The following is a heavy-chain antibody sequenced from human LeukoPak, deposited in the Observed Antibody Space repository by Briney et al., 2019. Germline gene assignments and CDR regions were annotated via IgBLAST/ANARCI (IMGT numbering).Heavy chain of an antibody. CDR3: AREGTQYSSSFGRFDY. D-gene: IGHD6-6*01. CDR1: GYTFTSYY. V-gene: IGHV1-46*01. Sequence: GASVKVSCKASGYTFTSYYMHWVRQAPGQGLEWMGIINPSGGSTSYAQKFQGRVTMTRDTSTSTVYMELSSLRSEDTAVYYCAREGTQYSSSFGRFDYWGQGTLVTVSS. CDR2: INPSGGST. J-gene: IGHJ4*02.